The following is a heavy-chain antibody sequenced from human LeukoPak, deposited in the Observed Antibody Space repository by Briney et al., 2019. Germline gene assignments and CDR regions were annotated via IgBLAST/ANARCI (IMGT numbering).Heavy chain of an antibody. CDR2: IIPIFGTA. CDR1: GGTFSSYA. J-gene: IGHJ3*02. CDR3: AAGERSSGYYSPPRAFDI. V-gene: IGHV1-69*05. Sequence: SVKVSCKASGGTFSSYAISWVRQAPGQGLEWMGRIIPIFGTANYAQKFQGRVTITTDESTSTAYMELSSLRSEDTAVYYCAAGERSSGYYSPPRAFDIWGQGTMVTVSS. D-gene: IGHD3-22*01.